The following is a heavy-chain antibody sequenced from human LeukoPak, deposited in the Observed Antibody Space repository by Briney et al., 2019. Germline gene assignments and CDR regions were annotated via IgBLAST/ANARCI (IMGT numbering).Heavy chain of an antibody. Sequence: SVKVSCKASGYTFTSYGISWVRQAPGQGLEWMGGIIPIFGTANYAQKFQGRVTITADESTSTAYMELSSLRSEDTAVYYCARAVVVVITTKVRAFDIWGQGTMVTVSS. J-gene: IGHJ3*02. D-gene: IGHD3-22*01. CDR2: IIPIFGTA. CDR3: ARAVVVVITTKVRAFDI. V-gene: IGHV1-69*13. CDR1: GYTFTSYG.